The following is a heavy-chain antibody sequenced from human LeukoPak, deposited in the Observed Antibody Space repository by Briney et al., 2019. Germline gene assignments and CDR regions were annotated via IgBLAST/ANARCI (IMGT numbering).Heavy chain of an antibody. D-gene: IGHD2-21*01. J-gene: IGHJ4*02. CDR1: GGSFSGHY. Sequence: SETLSLTCAVYGGSFSGHYWTWIRQPPGKGLEWIGYIYYSGSTNYNPSLKSRVTISVDTSKNQFSLKLSSVTAADTAVYYCARGVVIAPQTFDYWGQGTLVTVPS. CDR3: ARGVVIAPQTFDY. CDR2: IYYSGST. V-gene: IGHV4-59*11.